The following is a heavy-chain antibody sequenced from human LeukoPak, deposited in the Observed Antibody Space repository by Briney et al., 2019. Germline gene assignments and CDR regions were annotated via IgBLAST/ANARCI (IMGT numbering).Heavy chain of an antibody. CDR1: GFTFSSYA. CDR2: ISYDGSNK. Sequence: PGGSLRLSYAASGFTFSSYAMHWVRQAPGKGLEWVPVISYDGSNKYYADSVKGRFTISRDNSKNTLYLQMNSLRAEDTAVYYCARSIAAAGSYWGQGTLVTVSS. J-gene: IGHJ4*02. CDR3: ARSIAAAGSY. D-gene: IGHD6-13*01. V-gene: IGHV3-30-3*01.